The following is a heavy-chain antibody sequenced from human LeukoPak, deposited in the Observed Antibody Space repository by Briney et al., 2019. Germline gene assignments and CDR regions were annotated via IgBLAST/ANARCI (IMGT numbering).Heavy chain of an antibody. CDR2: ILESGEA. D-gene: IGHD2-15*01. J-gene: IGHJ4*02. V-gene: IGHV3-48*04. CDR3: SATGR. CDR1: GVPLNNYK. Sequence: GGSLRLSCVGSGVPLNNYKVNWVRQAPGKGPDWVADILESGEAHYADSVRGRFTISRDRAKDSLYLLMTSLRVDDTAAYYCSATGRWGQGTLVAVSS.